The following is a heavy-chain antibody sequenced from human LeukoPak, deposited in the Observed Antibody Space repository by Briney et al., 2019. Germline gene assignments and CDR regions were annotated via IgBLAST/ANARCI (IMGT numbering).Heavy chain of an antibody. V-gene: IGHV4-4*07. CDR2: IHGTLGST. CDR1: GGPIRNSY. J-gene: IGHJ3*02. CDR3: ARIFDRDI. Sequence: SETLSLICTVSGGPIRNSYWSWVRHSAGTGMQWIGRIHGTLGSTNHNPSLKSRVVMSLGTSSNQFSLRLSAMSAADTATYYCARIFDRDIWGQGTLVTVSP. D-gene: IGHD3-3*01.